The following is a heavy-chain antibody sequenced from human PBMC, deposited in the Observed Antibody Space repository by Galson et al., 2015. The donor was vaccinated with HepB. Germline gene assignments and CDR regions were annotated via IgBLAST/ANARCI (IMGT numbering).Heavy chain of an antibody. Sequence: PALVKPTQTLTLTCTFSGFSLSTSGVGVGWIRQPPGKALEWLALIYWDDDKRYSPSLKSRLTITKDTSKNQVVLTMTNMDPVDTATYYCAHSSKCYYDSSGYYCGLNFDYWGQGTLVTVSS. CDR1: GFSLSTSGVG. D-gene: IGHD3-22*01. V-gene: IGHV2-5*02. J-gene: IGHJ4*02. CDR3: AHSSKCYYDSSGYYCGLNFDY. CDR2: IYWDDDK.